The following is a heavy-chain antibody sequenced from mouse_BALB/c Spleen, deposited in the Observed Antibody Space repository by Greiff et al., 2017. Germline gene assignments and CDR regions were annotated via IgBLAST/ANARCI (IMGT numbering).Heavy chain of an antibody. J-gene: IGHJ4*01. CDR2: INPSTGYT. Sequence: VQLQQSGAELAKPGASVKMSCKASGYTFTSYWMHWVKQRPGQGLEWIGYINPSTGYTEYNQKFKDKATLTADKSSSTAYMQLSSLTSEDSAVYYCARWGYYYAMDYWGQGTSVTVSS. V-gene: IGHV1-7*01. CDR1: GYTFTSYW. CDR3: ARWGYYYAMDY.